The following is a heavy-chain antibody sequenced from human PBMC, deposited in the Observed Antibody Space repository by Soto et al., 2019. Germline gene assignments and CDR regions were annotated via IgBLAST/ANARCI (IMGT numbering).Heavy chain of an antibody. CDR3: AKDLSDGYNYSPLGY. D-gene: IGHD5-12*01. Sequence: GGSLRLSCAASGFTFSSYGMHWVRQAPGKGLEWVAVISYDGSNKYYADSVKGRFTISRDNSKNTLYLQMNSLRAEDTAVYYCAKDLSDGYNYSPLGYWGQGTLVTVSS. CDR2: ISYDGSNK. CDR1: GFTFSSYG. J-gene: IGHJ4*02. V-gene: IGHV3-30*18.